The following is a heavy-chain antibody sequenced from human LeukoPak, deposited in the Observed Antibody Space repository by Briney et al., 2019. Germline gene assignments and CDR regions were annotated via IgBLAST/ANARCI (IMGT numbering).Heavy chain of an antibody. CDR2: IYYSGTT. D-gene: IGHD1-26*01. V-gene: IGHV4-39*01. Sequence: SETLSLTCTVAGDSISSSNSYWGWIRQPPGTGLEWIATIYYSGTTYYNPSLKIRVIMSIDTSKNQFSLKLTAVTAADTAVYYCARHLSGSPDYWGQGTLVTVSS. CDR3: ARHLSGSPDY. J-gene: IGHJ4*02. CDR1: GDSISSSNSY.